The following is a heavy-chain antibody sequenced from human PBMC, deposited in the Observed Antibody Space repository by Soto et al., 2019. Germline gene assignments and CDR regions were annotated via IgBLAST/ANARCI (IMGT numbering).Heavy chain of an antibody. J-gene: IGHJ4*02. CDR3: VRGGGGGLFEH. D-gene: IGHD2-21*01. CDR1: GFTFSSYG. CDR2: IWYDGSNK. V-gene: IGHV3-33*01. Sequence: GGSLRLSCAASGFTFSSYGMHWVRQAPGKGLEWVAVIWYDGSNKYYADSVKGRFTISRDNSKNTLYLQMNSLRAEDTAVYSCVRGGGGGLFEHWGQGVLVTVSS.